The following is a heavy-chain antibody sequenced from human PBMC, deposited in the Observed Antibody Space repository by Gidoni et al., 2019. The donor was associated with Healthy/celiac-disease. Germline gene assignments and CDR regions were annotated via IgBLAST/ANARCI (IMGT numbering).Heavy chain of an antibody. CDR3: ARERNHYYYYMDV. V-gene: IGHV5-10-1*03. Sequence: EVQLVQSGAEVKKPGESLRLSCKGSGYSFTSYWVSWVRQMPGKGLEWVGRIAPSDSYTNYSPSFQGHVTISADKSISTAYLQWSSLKASYTAMYYCARERNHYYYYMDVWGKGTTVTVSS. CDR1: GYSFTSYW. D-gene: IGHD1-1*01. J-gene: IGHJ6*03. CDR2: IAPSDSYT.